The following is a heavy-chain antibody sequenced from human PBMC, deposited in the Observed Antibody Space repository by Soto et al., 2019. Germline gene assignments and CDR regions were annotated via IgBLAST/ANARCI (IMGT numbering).Heavy chain of an antibody. J-gene: IGHJ3*02. V-gene: IGHV4-31*03. CDR1: GGSISSGGYY. Sequence: PSETLSLTCTVSGGSISSGGYYWSWIRQHPGKGLEWIGYIYDSGSTYYNPSLKSRVTISVDTSKNQFSLKLSSVTAADTAVYYCAREVWSTVTTRGAFDIWGQGTMVTVSS. CDR2: IYDSGST. D-gene: IGHD4-17*01. CDR3: AREVWSTVTTRGAFDI.